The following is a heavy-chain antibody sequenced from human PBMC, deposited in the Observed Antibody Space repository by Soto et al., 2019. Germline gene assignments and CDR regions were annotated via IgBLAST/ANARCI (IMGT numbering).Heavy chain of an antibody. CDR2: FDPEDGET. V-gene: IGHV1-24*01. J-gene: IGHJ6*02. Sequence: ASVKVSCKVSGYTLTELSMHWVRQAPGKGLEWMGGFDPEDGETIYAQKFQGRVTMTEDTSTDTAYMELSSLRSEDTAVYYCATFRSSTSEIGGYYYYGMDVWGQGTTVTVSS. CDR1: GYTLTELS. D-gene: IGHD2-2*01. CDR3: ATFRSSTSEIGGYYYYGMDV.